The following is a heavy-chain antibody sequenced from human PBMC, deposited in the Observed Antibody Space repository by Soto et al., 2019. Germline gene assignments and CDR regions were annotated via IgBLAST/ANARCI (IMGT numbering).Heavy chain of an antibody. V-gene: IGHV3-11*06. CDR3: VRGGGGGLFDP. D-gene: IGHD2-15*01. CDR2: ISPGSRYP. CDR1: GFTFGDSY. Sequence: PGGSLRLSCAGSGFTFGDSYMSWIRQAPGKGLEWLSYISPGSRYPAYADSVKGRFAISRDNAKRSLYLQMMSLTAEDTAIYYCVRGGGGGLFDPWGQGTMVTVSS. J-gene: IGHJ5*02.